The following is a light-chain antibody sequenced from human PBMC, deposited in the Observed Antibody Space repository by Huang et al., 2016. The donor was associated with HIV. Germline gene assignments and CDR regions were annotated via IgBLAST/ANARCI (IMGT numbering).Light chain of an antibody. V-gene: IGKV1D-13*01. J-gene: IGKJ5*01. CDR2: DAS. CDR1: QGISSA. CDR3: QQFNNYLT. Sequence: AIQLTQSPSSLSASVGDRVTITCRASQGISSALAWYQQKPGKAPKLLIDDASSLESGVPSRISGSGSGTDFTLTISSLQPEDFATYYCQQFNNYLTFGQGTRLEIK.